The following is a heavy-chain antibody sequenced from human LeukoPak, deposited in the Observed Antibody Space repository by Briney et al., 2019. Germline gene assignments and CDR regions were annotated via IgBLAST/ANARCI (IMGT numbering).Heavy chain of an antibody. J-gene: IGHJ4*02. Sequence: RSSETLSLTCAVYGGSFSDYYWTWIRQPPGKGLEWIGEINHSGSTNYNPSLKSRVTISVDTSKNQFSLNLSSVTAADTAVYYCARGRTVFDYWGQGTLVTVSS. D-gene: IGHD1-1*01. CDR1: GGSFSDYY. V-gene: IGHV4-34*01. CDR2: INHSGST. CDR3: ARGRTVFDY.